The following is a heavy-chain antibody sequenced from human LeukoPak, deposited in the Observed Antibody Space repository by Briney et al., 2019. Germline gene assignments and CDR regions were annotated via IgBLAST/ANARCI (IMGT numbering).Heavy chain of an antibody. V-gene: IGHV3-33*01. CDR3: ARDGDYHGSGSVFFDF. D-gene: IGHD3-10*01. CDR1: GFTFSSYD. J-gene: IGHJ4*02. Sequence: GRSLRLSCAASGFTFSSYDMHWVGQAPGKGLEWVALIWYDGSNKNYADSVKGRFTISRDNSKNTLFLQMNSLRAEDTAVYYCARDGDYHGSGSVFFDFWGQGILVTVSS. CDR2: IWYDGSNK.